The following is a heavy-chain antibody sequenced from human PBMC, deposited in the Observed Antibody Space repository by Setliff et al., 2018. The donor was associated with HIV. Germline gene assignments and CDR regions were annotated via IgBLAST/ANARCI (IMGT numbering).Heavy chain of an antibody. D-gene: IGHD3-3*01. CDR2: IYYTGST. CDR3: ARLRGSYDFSNWFDP. J-gene: IGHJ5*02. Sequence: PSETLSLTCTVSGGSISTYFWSWVRQTPGKGLEWIGYIYYTGSTSYNPSFRSRVTISVDTAKNQFSLKLSSVTAADTAVYYCARLRGSYDFSNWFDPWGQGTQVTVSS. CDR1: GGSISTYF. V-gene: IGHV4-59*01.